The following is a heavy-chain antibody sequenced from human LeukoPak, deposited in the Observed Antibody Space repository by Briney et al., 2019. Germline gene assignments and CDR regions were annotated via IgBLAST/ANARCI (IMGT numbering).Heavy chain of an antibody. CDR2: MFHSGDT. D-gene: IGHD1-1*01. CDR3: ARFGTRDNCCHPGVDT. CDR1: GYSLSSGFY. Sequence: SETLSLTCTVSGYSLSSGFYWGWIRQPPGKGLEWIATMFHSGDTYYNPSLESRVTISMDTSKNQISLRLNSVTAADTALYYCARFGTRDNCCHPGVDTWGQGTPVTVSS. V-gene: IGHV4-38-2*02. J-gene: IGHJ5*02.